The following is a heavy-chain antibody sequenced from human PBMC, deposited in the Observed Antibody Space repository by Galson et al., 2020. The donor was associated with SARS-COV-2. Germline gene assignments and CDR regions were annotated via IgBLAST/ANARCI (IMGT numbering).Heavy chain of an antibody. J-gene: IGHJ4*02. D-gene: IGHD6-6*01. Sequence: ETLSLTCAVYGGSFSGYYWSWIRQAPGKGLEWIGEVNHSGSSNYNPSLKSRVIISVDTSKNQFSLKLSSLTAADTAVYYCARGPEYSSSSGRLDYWGQGTLVTVSS. CDR1: GGSFSGYY. CDR3: ARGPEYSSSSGRLDY. CDR2: VNHSGSS. V-gene: IGHV4-34*01.